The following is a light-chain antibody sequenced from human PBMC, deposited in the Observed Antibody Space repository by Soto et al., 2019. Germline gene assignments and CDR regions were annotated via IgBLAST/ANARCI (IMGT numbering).Light chain of an antibody. CDR3: CSYAGSRTFVV. CDR1: SSDVGSYNL. Sequence: HSALTQPASVSGSPGQSITISCTGSSSDVGSYNLVSWYQQHPGKAPKLMIYEGSKRPSGVSNRFSGSKSGNTASLTISGLQAEDEADYYCCSYAGSRTFVVFGGGTKLTVL. V-gene: IGLV2-23*03. J-gene: IGLJ2*01. CDR2: EGS.